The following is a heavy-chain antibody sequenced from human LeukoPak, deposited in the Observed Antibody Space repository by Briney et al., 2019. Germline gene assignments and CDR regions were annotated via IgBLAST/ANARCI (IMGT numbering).Heavy chain of an antibody. V-gene: IGHV3-73*01. J-gene: IGHJ4*02. CDR2: IRSKASNYAT. CDR1: GFTFSGSV. CDR3: TTSPLYFDH. Sequence: GGSLRLSCAASGFTFSGSVIHWVRQASGKGLEWVGRIRSKASNYATVYSASVKGRFTISRDDSKYTAYLQMNSLKTEDTAVYYCTTSPLYFDHWGQGTLVTVSS.